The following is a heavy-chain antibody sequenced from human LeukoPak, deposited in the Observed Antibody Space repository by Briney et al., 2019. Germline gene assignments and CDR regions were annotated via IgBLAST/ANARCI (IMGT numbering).Heavy chain of an antibody. J-gene: IGHJ6*03. CDR2: IYYSGST. CDR3: ASHHQEIVGANYYYYYMDV. V-gene: IGHV4-39*07. CDR1: GGSISSSTYY. Sequence: PSETLSLTCTVSGGSISSSTYYWGWIRQPPGKDLEWIGSIYYSGSTYYNPSLKSRVTISVDTSKNQFSLSLSSVTAADTAVYYCASHHQEIVGANYYYYYMDVWGKGTTVTVSS. D-gene: IGHD1-26*01.